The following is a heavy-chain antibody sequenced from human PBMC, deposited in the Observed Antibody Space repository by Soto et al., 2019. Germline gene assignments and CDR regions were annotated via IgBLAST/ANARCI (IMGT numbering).Heavy chain of an antibody. V-gene: IGHV4-39*01. CDR2: IDYSGRN. CDR1: GGSISSSSYY. Sequence: QMQLQESGPGLVKPSETLSLTCTVSGGSISSSSYYWGWIRQPPGKGLEWIGSIDYSGRNYNNPCLKSRTTLTLDTSNSQYSLKQSSVTAAGPTVYYCARAHGHYYDHGIHLWGQGTTVTVSS. CDR3: ARAHGHYYDHGIHL. J-gene: IGHJ6*02.